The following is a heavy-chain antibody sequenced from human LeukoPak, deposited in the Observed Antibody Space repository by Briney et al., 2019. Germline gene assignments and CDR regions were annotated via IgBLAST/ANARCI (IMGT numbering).Heavy chain of an antibody. CDR1: GFMFSNYG. Sequence: PGGSLRLSCEASGFMFSNYGMHWVRQAPGKGLEWVAFIQYDGIKKYYADSVKGRFTSSRDNSKNTLYLQMSSLRAEDTAVYYCAKEGVNQRGSSGTCSGTDYWGQGTLVTVSS. CDR2: IQYDGIKK. J-gene: IGHJ4*02. CDR3: AKEGVNQRGSSGTCSGTDY. D-gene: IGHD2-15*01. V-gene: IGHV3-30*02.